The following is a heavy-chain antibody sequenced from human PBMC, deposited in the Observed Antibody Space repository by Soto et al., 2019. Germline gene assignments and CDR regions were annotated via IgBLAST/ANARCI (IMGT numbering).Heavy chain of an antibody. V-gene: IGHV4-34*01. J-gene: IGHJ5*02. CDR2: ISQSGFT. Sequence: QVQLQQWGAGLLRPSETLSLTCAVSTESLRGYYWTWIRQSPGKGLEWIGEISQSGFTNYNPSLESRVSMSVDTSKSQFSLQLTSVTAADTAVYYCARGLFSSGRYSYFDPWGQGTPVTVSS. CDR1: TESLRGYY. CDR3: ARGLFSSGRYSYFDP. D-gene: IGHD6-19*01.